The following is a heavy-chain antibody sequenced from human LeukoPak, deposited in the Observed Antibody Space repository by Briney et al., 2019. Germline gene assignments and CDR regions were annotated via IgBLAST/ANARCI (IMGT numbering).Heavy chain of an antibody. CDR3: ARDFGSGWKYQLLYTGRDVFDI. Sequence: GGSLRLSCAASGFTFSSYSMNWVRQAPGKGLEWVANIKQDGSEKYYVDSVKGRFTISRDNAKNSLYLQMNSLRAEDTAVYYCARDFGSGWKYQLLYTGRDVFDIGGKGKMVTV. CDR1: GFTFSSYS. J-gene: IGHJ3*02. D-gene: IGHD2-2*02. CDR2: IKQDGSEK. V-gene: IGHV3-7*01.